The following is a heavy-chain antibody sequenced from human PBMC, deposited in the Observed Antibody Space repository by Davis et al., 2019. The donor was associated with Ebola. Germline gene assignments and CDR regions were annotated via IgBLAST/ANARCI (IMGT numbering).Heavy chain of an antibody. CDR1: GFTFDDYA. J-gene: IGHJ4*02. CDR3: AKDYSYVWGSYIFDY. D-gene: IGHD3-16*01. Sequence: GGSLRLSCAASGFTFDDYAMHWVRHAPGKGLEWVSLISGDGGSTYYADSVKGRFTISRDNSKNSLYLQMNSLRTEDTALYYCAKDYSYVWGSYIFDYWGQGTLVTVSS. V-gene: IGHV3-43*02. CDR2: ISGDGGST.